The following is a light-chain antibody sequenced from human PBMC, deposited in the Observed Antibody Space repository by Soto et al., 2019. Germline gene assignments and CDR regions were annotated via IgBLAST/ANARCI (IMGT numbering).Light chain of an antibody. V-gene: IGKV1-5*01. J-gene: IGKJ2*01. CDR2: DAS. CDR1: QSISSW. Sequence: DIQMTQSPSTLSASVGDRVTITCRASQSISSWLAWYQQRPGKAPKLLIYDASSLESGVPSRFSGSGSGTEFTLTIRSLQPDDFATYYCQQYNSNSPYTFGQGTKLEIK. CDR3: QQYNSNSPYT.